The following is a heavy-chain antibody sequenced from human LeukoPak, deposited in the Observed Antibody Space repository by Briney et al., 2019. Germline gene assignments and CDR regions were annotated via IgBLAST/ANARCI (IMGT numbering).Heavy chain of an antibody. Sequence: RGSLRLSCSASGFAFSTYAMHWVRQAPGKGLEWVAVISYDGSYKDYGDPVKGRFTLSRDNSKSTVFLEMSSLRAEDTAVYHCARARLQWEVRYPRFDSWGQGTLVTVSS. CDR2: ISYDGSYK. D-gene: IGHD1-26*01. CDR3: ARARLQWEVRYPRFDS. CDR1: GFAFSTYA. J-gene: IGHJ4*02. V-gene: IGHV3-30*03.